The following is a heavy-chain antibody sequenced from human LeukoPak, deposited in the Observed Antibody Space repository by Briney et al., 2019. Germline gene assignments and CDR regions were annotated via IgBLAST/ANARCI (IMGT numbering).Heavy chain of an antibody. D-gene: IGHD3-10*01. CDR1: GFTFSSYN. V-gene: IGHV3-21*01. J-gene: IGHJ4*02. Sequence: GGSLRLSCAASGFTFSSYNMNWVRQAPGKGLEWVSSISSSSSYIYYADSVKGRFTISRDNAKNSLYLQMNSLRAEDTAVYYCARGMYYYGSGSSFDNWGQGTLVTVSS. CDR3: ARGMYYYGSGSSFDN. CDR2: ISSSSSYI.